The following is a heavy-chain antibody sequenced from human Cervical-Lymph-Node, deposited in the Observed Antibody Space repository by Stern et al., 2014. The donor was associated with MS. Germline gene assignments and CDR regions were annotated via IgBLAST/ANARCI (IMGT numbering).Heavy chain of an antibody. J-gene: IGHJ4*02. CDR2: SRNKANSYTT. CDR3: VREEAAASFDY. D-gene: IGHD6-13*01. CDR1: GFTFSDHY. V-gene: IGHV3-72*01. Sequence: VQLMQSGGGLVQPGGSLRLSCAASGFTFSDHYMDWVRQAPGKGLEWVGRSRNKANSYTTEYAASVKGRFTISRHDSKNSLDLQMNSLKTEDTAVYYCVREEAAASFDYWGQGTKVIVSS.